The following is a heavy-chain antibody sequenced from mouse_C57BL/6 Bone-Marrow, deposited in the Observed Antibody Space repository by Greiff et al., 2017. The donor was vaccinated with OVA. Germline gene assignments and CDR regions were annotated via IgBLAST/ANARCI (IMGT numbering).Heavy chain of an antibody. Sequence: EVKLMESEGGLVQPGSSMKLSCTASGFTFSDYYMAWVRQVPEKGLEWVANINYDGSSTYYLDSLKSRFIISRDNAKNILYLQMSSLKSEDTATYYCARGGRWLLPYAMDYWGQGTSVTVSS. CDR3: ARGGRWLLPYAMDY. CDR1: GFTFSDYY. CDR2: INYDGSST. V-gene: IGHV5-16*01. D-gene: IGHD2-3*01. J-gene: IGHJ4*01.